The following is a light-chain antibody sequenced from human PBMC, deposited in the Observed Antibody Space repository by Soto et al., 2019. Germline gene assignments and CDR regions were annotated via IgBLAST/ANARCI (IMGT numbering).Light chain of an antibody. CDR3: QQRCNWPPT. J-gene: IGKJ4*01. CDR2: DAS. Sequence: EIVLTQSPAILSLSPGERANLSCRASQSVSSFLAWYQQRPGQAPRLLIYDASNRATGIPAKFSGSGSGTDFTLTISTLEPEDFAVYYCQQRCNWPPTFGGGTKVDIK. V-gene: IGKV3-11*01. CDR1: QSVSSF.